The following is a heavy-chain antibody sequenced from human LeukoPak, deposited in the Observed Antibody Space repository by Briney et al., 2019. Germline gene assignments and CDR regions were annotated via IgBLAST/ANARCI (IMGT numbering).Heavy chain of an antibody. V-gene: IGHV3-7*01. D-gene: IGHD3-16*01. CDR1: GFTFHGHW. J-gene: IGHJ4*02. Sequence: PGGSLRLSCAASGFTFHGHWMTWVRQAPGKGLEWVANIDEDRNKKYYVDSVEGRFSISRDNAHNSLFLQMNGLRAEDTAIYFCARHIPGGNNFFDSWGQGSLVTVSS. CDR3: ARHIPGGNNFFDS. CDR2: IDEDRNKK.